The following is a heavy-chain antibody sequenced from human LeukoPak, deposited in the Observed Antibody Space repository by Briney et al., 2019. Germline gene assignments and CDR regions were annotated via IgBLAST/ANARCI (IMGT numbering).Heavy chain of an antibody. Sequence: PGRSLRLSCAASGFTFDDYAMHWVRQAPGKGLEWVSGISWNSGSIGYADSVKGRFTISRDNAKNSLYLQMNSLRAEDTALYYCAKGTGSLGTSYFDYWGQGTLVTVSS. D-gene: IGHD1-1*01. V-gene: IGHV3-9*01. J-gene: IGHJ4*02. CDR2: ISWNSGSI. CDR3: AKGTGSLGTSYFDY. CDR1: GFTFDDYA.